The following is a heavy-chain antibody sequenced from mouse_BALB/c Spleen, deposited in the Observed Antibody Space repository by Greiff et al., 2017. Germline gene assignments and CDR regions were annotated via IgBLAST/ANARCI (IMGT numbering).Heavy chain of an antibody. CDR3: ESDGAYGNYRFAY. V-gene: IGHV1-18*01. D-gene: IGHD2-1*01. Sequence: EVKLMESGPELVKPGASVKISCKTSGYTFTEYTMHWVKQSHGKSLEWIGGINPNNGGTSYNQKFKGKATLTVDKSSSTAYMELRSLTSEDSAVYDCESDGAYGNYRFAYWGQGTLVTVSA. CDR1: GYTFTEYT. CDR2: INPNNGGT. J-gene: IGHJ3*01.